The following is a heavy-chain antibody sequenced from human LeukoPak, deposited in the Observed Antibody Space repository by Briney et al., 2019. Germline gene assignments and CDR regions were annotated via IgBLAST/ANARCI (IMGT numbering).Heavy chain of an antibody. V-gene: IGHV3-74*01. CDR2: INSDGSSI. J-gene: IGHJ4*02. CDR1: GFTFSNYW. CDR3: ARGLIGYSSSSDF. Sequence: GGSLRLSCAASGFTFSNYWMHWVRQAPGKGLVWVSRINSDGSSINYADSVKGRFTISRDNAKNTLYLQMNSLRAEDTAVCYCARGLIGYSSSSDFWGQGTLVTVSS. D-gene: IGHD6-13*01.